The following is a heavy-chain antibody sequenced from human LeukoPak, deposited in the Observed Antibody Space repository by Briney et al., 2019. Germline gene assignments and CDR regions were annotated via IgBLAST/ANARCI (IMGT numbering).Heavy chain of an antibody. CDR3: ARAAYSSGWYRGDWFDP. V-gene: IGHV4-59*01. CDR2: IYYSGST. CDR1: GGSISSYY. D-gene: IGHD6-19*01. J-gene: IGHJ5*02. Sequence: PSETLSLTCTVSGGSISSYYWSWIRQPPGKGLEWIGYIYYSGSTNYNPSLKSRVTISVDTSKNQFSLKLSSVTAVDTAVYYCARAAYSSGWYRGDWFDPWGQGTLVTVSS.